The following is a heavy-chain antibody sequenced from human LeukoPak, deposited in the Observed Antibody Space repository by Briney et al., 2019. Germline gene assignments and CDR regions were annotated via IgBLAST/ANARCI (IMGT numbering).Heavy chain of an antibody. CDR2: ISSSGSTI. J-gene: IGHJ4*02. Sequence: PGGSLRLSCAASGFPYSDYYMRWIRQAPGKGVEGVSYISSSGSTIYYADSVKGRFTISRDNAKNSLSLQMNSLRAEDTAVYYCARGTYIGTYYGWYYFDYWGQGTLVTVSS. V-gene: IGHV3-11*01. D-gene: IGHD1-26*01. CDR1: GFPYSDYY. CDR3: ARGTYIGTYYGWYYFDY.